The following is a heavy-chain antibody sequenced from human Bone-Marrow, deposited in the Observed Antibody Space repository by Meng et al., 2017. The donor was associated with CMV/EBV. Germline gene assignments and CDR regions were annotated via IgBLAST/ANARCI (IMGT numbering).Heavy chain of an antibody. D-gene: IGHD2-2*01. CDR2: INPNSGGT. J-gene: IGHJ5*02. CDR1: GYTFTGYY. V-gene: IGHV1-2*02. Sequence: ASVKVSCKASGYTFTGYYMHWVRQAPGQGLEWMGWINPNSGGTNYAQKFQGRVTMTRDTSISTAYMELSRLRSDDTAVYYCARKAGYCSSTSCHGLIGFDPWGQGTLVTFSS. CDR3: ARKAGYCSSTSCHGLIGFDP.